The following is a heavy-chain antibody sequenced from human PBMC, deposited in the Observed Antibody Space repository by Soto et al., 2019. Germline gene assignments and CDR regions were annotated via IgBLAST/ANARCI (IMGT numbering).Heavy chain of an antibody. CDR3: AKDRDWIAVAGTFDY. V-gene: IGHV3-30*18. CDR1: GFTFSSYG. D-gene: IGHD6-19*01. Sequence: QVQLVESGGGVVQPGRSLRLSCAASGFTFSSYGMHWVRQAPGKGLEWVAVISYDGSNKYYADSVKGRFTISRDNSKNKLYLQMNSLRAEDTAVYYCAKDRDWIAVAGTFDYWGQGTLVTVSS. J-gene: IGHJ4*02. CDR2: ISYDGSNK.